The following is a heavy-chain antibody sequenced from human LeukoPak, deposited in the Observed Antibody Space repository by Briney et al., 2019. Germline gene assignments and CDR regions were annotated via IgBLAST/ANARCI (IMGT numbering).Heavy chain of an antibody. V-gene: IGHV3-48*02. D-gene: IGHD2-8*02. Sequence: GGSLRLSCAASGFTFSSYGMNWVRQAPGKGLEWVSYISSGSTTIYYADSVKGRFTISRDNAENSLYLQMSSLRDEDTAVYYCVTRYCSVGVCHLNYWGQGTLVTVSS. J-gene: IGHJ4*02. CDR2: ISSGSTTI. CDR1: GFTFSSYG. CDR3: VTRYCSVGVCHLNY.